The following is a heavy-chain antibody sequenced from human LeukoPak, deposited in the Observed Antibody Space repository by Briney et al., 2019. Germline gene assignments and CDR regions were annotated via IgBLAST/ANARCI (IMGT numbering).Heavy chain of an antibody. CDR2: ISYDGSNK. D-gene: IGHD1-26*01. V-gene: IGHV3-30*18. Sequence: QPGRSLRLSCAASGFTFSSYGMHWVREAPGKGLEGVAVISYDGSNKYYADSVKGRFTISRDNSKNTLYLQMNSLRAEDTAVYYCAKHSGSYQTALDYWGQGTRVTVSS. CDR3: AKHSGSYQTALDY. J-gene: IGHJ4*02. CDR1: GFTFSSYG.